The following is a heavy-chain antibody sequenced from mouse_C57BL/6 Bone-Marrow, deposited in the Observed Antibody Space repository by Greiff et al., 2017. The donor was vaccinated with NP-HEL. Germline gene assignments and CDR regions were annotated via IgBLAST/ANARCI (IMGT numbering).Heavy chain of an antibody. CDR2: FHPYNDDT. CDR3: ARGLREGYAMDY. J-gene: IGHJ4*01. CDR1: GYTFTTYP. D-gene: IGHD2-4*01. V-gene: IGHV1-47*01. Sequence: VMLVESGAELVKPGASVKMSCKASGYTFTTYPIEWMKQNHGKSLEWIGNFHPYNDDTKYNEKFKGKATLTVEKSSSTVYLELSRLTSDDSAVYYCARGLREGYAMDYWGQGTSVTVSS.